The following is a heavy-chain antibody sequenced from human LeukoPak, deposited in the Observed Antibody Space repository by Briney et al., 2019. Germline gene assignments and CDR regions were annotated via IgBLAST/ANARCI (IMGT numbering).Heavy chain of an antibody. CDR1: GFTLSSYW. J-gene: IGHJ4*02. CDR2: INSDGSAA. Sequence: SGGSLRLSCAASGFTLSSYWMTWVRQAPGKGLQWVANINSDGSAATYVDSVEGRFTISRDNAKNSLYLQMNSLRAEDTAVYYCGREMWLQPDHWGQGTLVTVSS. V-gene: IGHV3-7*04. CDR3: GREMWLQPDH. D-gene: IGHD5-24*01.